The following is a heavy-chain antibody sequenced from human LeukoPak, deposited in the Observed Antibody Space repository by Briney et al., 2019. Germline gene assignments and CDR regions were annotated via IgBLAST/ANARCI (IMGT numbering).Heavy chain of an antibody. CDR3: ARDSWGIVAFDY. CDR1: GGSISSRSYY. Sequence: IPSETLSLTCTVSGGSISSRSYYWGWIRQPPGKGLEWIGSIYYSGSTYYNPSLKSRVTISVDTSKNQFSLKLSSVTAADTAVYYCARDSWGIVAFDYWGQGTLVTVSS. V-gene: IGHV4-39*02. CDR2: IYYSGST. D-gene: IGHD3-22*01. J-gene: IGHJ4*02.